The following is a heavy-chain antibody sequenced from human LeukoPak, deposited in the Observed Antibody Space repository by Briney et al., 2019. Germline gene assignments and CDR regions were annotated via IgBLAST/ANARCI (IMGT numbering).Heavy chain of an antibody. CDR2: IYYSGST. Sequence: SETLSLTCTGSGASISRYYWSWIRQPPGKGLEWIGYIYYSGSTNYNPSLKSRVTISVDTSKNQVSLKLSSVTAADTAVYYCARQKSRGYDSSGNFDYWGQGTLVTVSS. CDR1: GASISRYY. J-gene: IGHJ4*02. V-gene: IGHV4-59*08. CDR3: ARQKSRGYDSSGNFDY. D-gene: IGHD3-22*01.